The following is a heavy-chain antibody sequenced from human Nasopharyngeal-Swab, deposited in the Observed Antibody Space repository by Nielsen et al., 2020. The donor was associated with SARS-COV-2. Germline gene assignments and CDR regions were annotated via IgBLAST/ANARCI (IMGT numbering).Heavy chain of an antibody. D-gene: IGHD6-19*01. Sequence: VKVSCKASGYTFTGYYMHWVRQAPGQGLEWMGWINPNSGGTNYAQKFQGRVTMTRDTSISTAYMELSRLRSDDTAVYYCARDRSYSSGGEHWFDPWGQGTLVTVSS. CDR1: GYTFTGYY. V-gene: IGHV1-2*02. CDR2: INPNSGGT. CDR3: ARDRSYSSGGEHWFDP. J-gene: IGHJ5*02.